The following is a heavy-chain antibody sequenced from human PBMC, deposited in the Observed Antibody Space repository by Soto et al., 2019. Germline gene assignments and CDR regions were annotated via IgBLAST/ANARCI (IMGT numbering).Heavy chain of an antibody. CDR3: ERALRGPNGLVVVAPTPAAGFDY. Sequence: GGSLRLSCAASGFTFSSYWMHWVRQAPGKGLVWVSRINSDGSSTSYADSVKGRFTISKDKGKNTVYLQMNSLRAEETAVYYCERALRGPNGLVVVAPTPAAGFDYWGQGTLVTVSS. V-gene: IGHV3-74*01. J-gene: IGHJ4*02. CDR2: INSDGSST. D-gene: IGHD2-15*01. CDR1: GFTFSSYW.